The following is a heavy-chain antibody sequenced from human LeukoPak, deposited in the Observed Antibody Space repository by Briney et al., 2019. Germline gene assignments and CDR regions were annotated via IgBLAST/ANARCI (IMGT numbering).Heavy chain of an antibody. J-gene: IGHJ6*02. CDR1: GFIFRSYE. CDR3: ARVQGSYGQSDV. D-gene: IGHD3-10*01. V-gene: IGHV3-48*03. CDR2: ISSSGSTI. Sequence: GGSLRLSCAPSGFIFRSYEMNWVRQAPWKGVEGVSYISSSGSTIYYADSVKGRLAISRVNDKNSLYLQMNSLRAEDTAVYYCARVQGSYGQSDVWGQGTTVTISS.